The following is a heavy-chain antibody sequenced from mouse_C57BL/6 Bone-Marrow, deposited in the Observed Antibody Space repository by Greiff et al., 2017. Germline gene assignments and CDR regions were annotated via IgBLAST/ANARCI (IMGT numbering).Heavy chain of an antibody. CDR2: ISSGSSTI. J-gene: IGHJ1*03. CDR3: ARRGYYYGSSYLDWYFDV. D-gene: IGHD1-1*01. V-gene: IGHV5-17*01. CDR1: GFTFSDYG. Sequence: EVQGVESGGGLVKPGGSLKLSCAASGFTFSDYGMHWVRQAPEKGLEWVAYISSGSSTIYYADTVKGRFTISRDNAKNTLFLQMTSLRSEDTAMYYCARRGYYYGSSYLDWYFDVWGTGTTVTVSS.